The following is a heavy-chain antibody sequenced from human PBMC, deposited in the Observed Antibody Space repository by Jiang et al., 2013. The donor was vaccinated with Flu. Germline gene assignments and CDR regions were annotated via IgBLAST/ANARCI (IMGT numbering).Heavy chain of an antibody. CDR3: ARARGSGSYYTPQNWYFDL. CDR1: GFTFSDYY. CDR2: ISSSGSTI. J-gene: IGHJ2*01. V-gene: IGHV3-11*01. D-gene: IGHD3-10*01. Sequence: SGFTFSDYYMSWIRQAPGKGLEWVSYISSSGSTIYYADSVKGRFTISRDNAKNSLYLQMNSLRAEDTAVYYCARARGSGSYYTPQNWYFDLWGRGTLVTVSS.